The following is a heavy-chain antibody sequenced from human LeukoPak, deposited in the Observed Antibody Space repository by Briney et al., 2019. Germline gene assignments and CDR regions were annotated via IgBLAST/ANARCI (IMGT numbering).Heavy chain of an antibody. V-gene: IGHV1-24*01. Sequence: ASVKVSCKVSGYTLTELSMHWVRQAPGKGLEWMGGFDPEDGETIYAQKFQGRVTMTEDTSTDTAYMELSSLRSEDTAVYYCATDRGRAVAGIHYYCMDVWGQGTTVTVSS. CDR2: FDPEDGET. J-gene: IGHJ6*02. CDR3: ATDRGRAVAGIHYYCMDV. CDR1: GYTLTELS. D-gene: IGHD6-19*01.